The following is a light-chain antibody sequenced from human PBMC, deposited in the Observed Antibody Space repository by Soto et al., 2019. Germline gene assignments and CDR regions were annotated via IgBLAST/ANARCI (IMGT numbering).Light chain of an antibody. CDR3: CSYAGSSIWV. V-gene: IGLV2-23*02. CDR2: DVT. J-gene: IGLJ3*02. Sequence: QSALTQPASVSGSPGQSITISCTGTSGDIGSYYLVSWYQQHPGKSPKLMIYDVTKRPSGVSNRCSGSKSGNTASLTISGLQAEDEADYSCCSYAGSSIWVFGGGTKLTVL. CDR1: SGDIGSYYL.